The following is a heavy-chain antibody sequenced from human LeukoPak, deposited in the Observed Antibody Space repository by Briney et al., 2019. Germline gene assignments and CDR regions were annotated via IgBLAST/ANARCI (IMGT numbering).Heavy chain of an antibody. V-gene: IGHV4-59*08. D-gene: IGHD6-19*01. CDR1: GGSMSSYY. Sequence: SETLSLTCTVSGGSMSSYYWSWIRQPPGKGLGWIGYIYYNGKTNYSPSLNSRVTISVDTSRNQFSLKLNSVTAADTAVYYCARGGWSVDYWGQGTLVTVSS. CDR2: IYYNGKT. J-gene: IGHJ4*02. CDR3: ARGGWSVDY.